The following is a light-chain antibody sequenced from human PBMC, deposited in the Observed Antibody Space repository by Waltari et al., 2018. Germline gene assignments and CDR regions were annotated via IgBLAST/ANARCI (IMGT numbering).Light chain of an antibody. Sequence: QSALTQPASVSGSPGQSITIPCTGPPSDIGSYNLVSWYQQHPGEVPKLIIYEVNKRPSGVSNRFSGSKSGNTASLTISGLQPEDEADYYCCSYGGASLRVFGGGTKVTVL. J-gene: IGLJ3*02. CDR1: PSDIGSYNL. CDR3: CSYGGASLRV. CDR2: EVN. V-gene: IGLV2-23*02.